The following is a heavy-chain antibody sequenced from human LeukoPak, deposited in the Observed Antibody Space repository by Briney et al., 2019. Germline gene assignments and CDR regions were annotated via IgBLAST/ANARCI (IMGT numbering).Heavy chain of an antibody. Sequence: PGGSLRLSCAASGFTFSSYGMHWVRQAPGKGLEWVAFIQYDGSKKYYADSVKGRFTISRDNSKNTFYLQMNSLRAEDTSVYYCAKVMWGSSGWYVDYWGQGTLVTVSS. CDR3: AKVMWGSSGWYVDY. CDR1: GFTFSSYG. J-gene: IGHJ4*02. V-gene: IGHV3-30*02. CDR2: IQYDGSKK. D-gene: IGHD6-19*01.